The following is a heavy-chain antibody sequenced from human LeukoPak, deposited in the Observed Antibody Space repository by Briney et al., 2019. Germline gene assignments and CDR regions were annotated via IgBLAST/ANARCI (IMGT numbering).Heavy chain of an antibody. CDR3: AKGGSSSWDYFDY. J-gene: IGHJ4*02. CDR2: ISGSGGST. Sequence: ETLSLTCDVSGGSIGKTDWWSWVRQPPGKGLEWVSAISGSGGSTYYADSVKGRFTISRDNSKNTLYLQMNSLRAEDTAVYYCAKGGSSSWDYFDYWGPGTLVTVSS. V-gene: IGHV3-23*01. CDR1: GGSIGKTD. D-gene: IGHD6-13*01.